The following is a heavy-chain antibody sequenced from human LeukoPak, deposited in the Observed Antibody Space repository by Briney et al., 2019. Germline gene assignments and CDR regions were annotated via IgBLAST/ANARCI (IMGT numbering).Heavy chain of an antibody. CDR2: INPNSGGT. CDR3: ARDFLSGSGSYCPY. V-gene: IGHV1-2*02. J-gene: IGHJ4*02. D-gene: IGHD3-10*01. Sequence: ASVKVSCKASGYTFTGYYMHWVRQAPGQGLEWMGWINPNSGGTNYAQKFQGRVTMTRDTSIGTAYMELSRLRSDDTAVYYCARDFLSGSGSYCPYWGQGTLVTVSS. CDR1: GYTFTGYY.